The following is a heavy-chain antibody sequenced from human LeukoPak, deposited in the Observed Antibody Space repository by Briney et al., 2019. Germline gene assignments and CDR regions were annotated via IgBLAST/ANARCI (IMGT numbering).Heavy chain of an antibody. CDR2: ISSSSSYI. Sequence: GGSLRLFCAASGFTFSGFSMNWIRQAPGKGLEWVSSISSSSSYIYYADSVKGRFTISRDNAKNSLYLQMNSLRAEDTAVYYCARDSGVVVYGMDVWGQGTTVTVSS. D-gene: IGHD3-22*01. J-gene: IGHJ6*02. V-gene: IGHV3-21*01. CDR3: ARDSGVVVYGMDV. CDR1: GFTFSGFS.